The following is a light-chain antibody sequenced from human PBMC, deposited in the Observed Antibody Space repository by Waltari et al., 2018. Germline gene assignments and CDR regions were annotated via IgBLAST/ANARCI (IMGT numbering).Light chain of an antibody. CDR2: KAS. V-gene: IGKV1-5*03. CDR3: QEYDSHWS. J-gene: IGKJ1*01. Sequence: DIQLTQSPSTLSASVGDRVTLTCRASQRLGRWLAWYQQKPGKAPDLLIYKASTLERGVPSRFSGSGSGTEFTLTITGLQPLDVATYYCQEYDSHWSFGQGTKVEIK. CDR1: QRLGRW.